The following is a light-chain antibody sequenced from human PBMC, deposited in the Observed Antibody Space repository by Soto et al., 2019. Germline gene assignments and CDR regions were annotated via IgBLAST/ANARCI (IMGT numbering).Light chain of an antibody. Sequence: DVVLTQSPLSLPVTLGQPASISCRSSQSLLYSDGNTYLNWFQQRPGQSPRRLIFDVSNRDSGVPDRFSGTGSGTDFTLKISRVEAEYVCVYYCMQGTHWPPLPFGQGTRLEIK. J-gene: IGKJ5*01. CDR1: QSLLYSDGNTY. CDR3: MQGTHWPPLP. CDR2: DVS. V-gene: IGKV2-30*01.